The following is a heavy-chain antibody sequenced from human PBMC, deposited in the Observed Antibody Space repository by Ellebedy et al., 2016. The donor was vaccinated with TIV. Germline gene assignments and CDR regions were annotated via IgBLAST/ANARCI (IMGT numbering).Heavy chain of an antibody. D-gene: IGHD2-8*01. CDR2: IYSAAST. CDR1: GFSVSSTY. Sequence: GESLKISCAASGFSVSSTYMRWVRHAPGKGLDWVSVIYSAASTYYADSVKGRFTISRDNSKNTLFLQMNSLRAEDTGVYYCVRDSSKVSGMDVWGQGTTVTVSS. J-gene: IGHJ6*02. V-gene: IGHV3-53*01. CDR3: VRDSSKVSGMDV.